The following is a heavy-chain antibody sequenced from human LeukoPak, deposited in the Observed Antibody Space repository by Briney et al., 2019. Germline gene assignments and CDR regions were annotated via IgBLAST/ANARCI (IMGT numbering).Heavy chain of an antibody. J-gene: IGHJ4*02. CDR3: ARVFGGYFDY. D-gene: IGHD3-10*01. CDR1: GGSISSGGYY. CDR2: IYYSGST. Sequence: SQTLSLTCTVSGGSISSGGYYWSWIRQHPGKGLEWIGCIYYSGSTYYNPSLKSRVTISVDTSKNQFSLKLSSVTAADTAVYYCARVFGGYFDYWGQGTLVTVSS. V-gene: IGHV4-31*03.